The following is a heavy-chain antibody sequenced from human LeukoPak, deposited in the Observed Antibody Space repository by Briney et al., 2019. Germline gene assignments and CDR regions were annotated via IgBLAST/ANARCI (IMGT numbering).Heavy chain of an antibody. V-gene: IGHV3-30*04. CDR1: GFTFSSYA. CDR2: ISYDGSNK. D-gene: IGHD6-13*01. CDR3: ARASGIAAAGGD. Sequence: GGSLRLSCAASGFTFSSYAMHWVRQAPGKGLEWVAVISYDGSNKYYADSVKGRFTISRDNSKNTLYLQMNSLRAEDTAVYYCARASGIAAAGGDWGQETLVTVSS. J-gene: IGHJ4*02.